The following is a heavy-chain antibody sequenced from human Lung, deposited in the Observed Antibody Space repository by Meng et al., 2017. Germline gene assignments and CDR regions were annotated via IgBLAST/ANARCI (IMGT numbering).Heavy chain of an antibody. CDR1: GFSFSNYA. CDR2: ISYDGSNK. CDR3: ATARTEFYYYDMGV. D-gene: IGHD3-10*01. V-gene: IGHV3-30*01. J-gene: IGHJ6*02. Sequence: GESLKISCAASGFSFSNYAMHWVRQAPGKGLGWVAIISYDGSNKYYADSVKGRFTISRDSYKNTLYLQMDSLRVEDTAVYYCATARTEFYYYDMGVWGQGTTVTVSS.